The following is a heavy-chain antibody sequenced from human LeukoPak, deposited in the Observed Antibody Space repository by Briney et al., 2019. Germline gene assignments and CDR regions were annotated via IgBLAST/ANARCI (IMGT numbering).Heavy chain of an antibody. D-gene: IGHD2-15*01. Sequence: SETLSLTCTVSGGSISSYYWSWIRQPAGKGLEWIGRIYTSGSTNYNPSLKSRVTMSVDTSKNQFSLKLSSVTAADTAVYYCAVYCSGGSCYDEDYWGQGTLVTVSS. V-gene: IGHV4-4*07. CDR3: AVYCSGGSCYDEDY. CDR2: IYTSGST. J-gene: IGHJ4*02. CDR1: GGSISSYY.